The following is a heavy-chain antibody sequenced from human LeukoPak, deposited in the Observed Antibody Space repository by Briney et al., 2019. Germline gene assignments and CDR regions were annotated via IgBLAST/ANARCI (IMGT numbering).Heavy chain of an antibody. CDR3: AKDDPLYSSSRWYFDY. Sequence: GGSLRLSCAASGFTFSSYGMHWVRQAPGKGLGWVAVISYDGSNKYYADSVKGRFTISRDNSKNTLYLQMNSLRAEDTAVYYCAKDDPLYSSSRWYFDYWGQGTLVTVSS. V-gene: IGHV3-30*18. CDR2: ISYDGSNK. CDR1: GFTFSSYG. J-gene: IGHJ4*02. D-gene: IGHD6-13*01.